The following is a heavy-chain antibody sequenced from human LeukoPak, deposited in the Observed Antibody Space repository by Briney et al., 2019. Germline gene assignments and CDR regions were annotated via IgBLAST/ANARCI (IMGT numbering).Heavy chain of an antibody. CDR1: GGSISSSSYY. CDR2: IYYSGST. CDR3: ARRDIVATISYFDY. J-gene: IGHJ4*02. D-gene: IGHD5-12*01. V-gene: IGHV4-39*01. Sequence: SETLSLTCTVSGGSISSSSYYWGWIRQPPGKGLERIGSIYYSGSTYYNPSLKSRVTISVDTSENQFSLKLSSVTAADTAVYYCARRDIVATISYFDYWGQGTLVTVSS.